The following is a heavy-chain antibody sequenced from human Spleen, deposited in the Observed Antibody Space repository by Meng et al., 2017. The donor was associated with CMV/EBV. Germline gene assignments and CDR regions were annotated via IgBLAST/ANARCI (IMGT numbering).Heavy chain of an antibody. J-gene: IGHJ5*02. D-gene: IGHD6-6*01. V-gene: IGHV3-23*04. CDR3: AKDSGHAGAARQLDP. Sequence: EVQRVEAGGGLVKAGGSLRLSCAASGFTFSSYAMSWVRQAPGKGLEWVSAISGSGGSTYHADSVKGRFTISRDNSKNTLFLQMNSLRADDTAVYYCAKDSGHAGAARQLDPWGQGTLVTVSS. CDR1: GFTFSSYA. CDR2: ISGSGGST.